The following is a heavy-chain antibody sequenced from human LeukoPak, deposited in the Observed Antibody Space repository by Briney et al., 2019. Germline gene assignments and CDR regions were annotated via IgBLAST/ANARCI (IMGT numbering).Heavy chain of an antibody. Sequence: PGGSLRLSCAASGFTFSSYAMSWVRQAPGKGLEWVSAISGSGGSTFYADSVKGRFTISRDNSKNTLYLQMNSLRVEDTAVYYCAKGSITIFGVVPYFDYWGQGTLVTVSS. D-gene: IGHD3-3*01. J-gene: IGHJ4*02. CDR1: GFTFSSYA. CDR2: ISGSGGST. CDR3: AKGSITIFGVVPYFDY. V-gene: IGHV3-23*01.